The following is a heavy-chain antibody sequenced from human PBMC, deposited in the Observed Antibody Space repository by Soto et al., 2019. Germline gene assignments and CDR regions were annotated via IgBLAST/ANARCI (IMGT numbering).Heavy chain of an antibody. V-gene: IGHV3-21*01. D-gene: IGHD1-1*01. J-gene: IGHJ6*02. Sequence: EVQLVESGGGLVKPGGSLRLSCAASGFTFSSYSMNWVRQAPGKGLEWVSSISSSSSYIYYADSVKGRFTISRDNAKNSLYLQMNSLRAEDTAVYYCAREGDGPGAAGTYYYYYGMDVWGQGTTVTVSS. CDR1: GFTFSSYS. CDR3: AREGDGPGAAGTYYYYYGMDV. CDR2: ISSSSSYI.